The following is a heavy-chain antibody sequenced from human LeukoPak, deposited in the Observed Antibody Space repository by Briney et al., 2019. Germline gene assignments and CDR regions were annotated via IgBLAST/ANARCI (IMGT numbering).Heavy chain of an antibody. CDR2: IYTGGST. J-gene: IGHJ4*02. CDR1: GGFISSYY. D-gene: IGHD1-26*01. CDR3: AGQISGSSHFDY. V-gene: IGHV4-4*07. Sequence: SETLSLTCTVSGGFISSYYWSWIRQPAGKGLEWIGRIYTGGSTNYNPSLKSRVTMSVDTSKNQFSLKLSSVTAADTAVYYCAGQISGSSHFDYWGQGTLGTVSS.